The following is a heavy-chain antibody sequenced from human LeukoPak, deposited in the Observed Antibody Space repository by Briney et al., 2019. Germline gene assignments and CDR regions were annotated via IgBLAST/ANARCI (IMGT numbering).Heavy chain of an antibody. D-gene: IGHD2-8*02. CDR2: IKSSADGWAT. Sequence: GGSLRLSCAASGFTFSDAWLSWVRQAPGKGPEWVGRIKSSADGWATDYAAPVKGRFSVSRDDSKDTLYLQMNSLKTEDTAVYYCSLRYCSGTSCPGYWGQGTLGTVS. CDR3: SLRYCSGTSCPGY. CDR1: GFTFSDAW. V-gene: IGHV3-15*01. J-gene: IGHJ4*02.